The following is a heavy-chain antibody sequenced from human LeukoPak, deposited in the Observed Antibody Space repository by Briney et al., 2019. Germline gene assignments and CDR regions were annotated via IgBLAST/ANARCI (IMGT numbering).Heavy chain of an antibody. J-gene: IGHJ4*02. Sequence: PGRSLRLSCAASGFTFSSYAMHWVRQAPGKGREWVAVISYDGSNKYYADSVKGRFTISRDNSKNTLYLQMNSLRAEDTAVYYCARDVGGPVVAATIPHYWGQGTLVTVSS. D-gene: IGHD2-15*01. CDR3: ARDVGGPVVAATIPHY. V-gene: IGHV3-30-3*01. CDR2: ISYDGSNK. CDR1: GFTFSSYA.